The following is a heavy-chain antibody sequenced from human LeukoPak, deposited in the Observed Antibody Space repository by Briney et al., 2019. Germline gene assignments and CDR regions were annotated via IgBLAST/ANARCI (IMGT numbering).Heavy chain of an antibody. J-gene: IGHJ5*02. Sequence: ASVKVSCKASGYTFTSYYMHWVRQAPGQGLGWMGWISAYNGNTKYAQNLQGRVTVTTDTSTSTAYMELRSLRSDDTAVYYCARVLYYYRSGNTNNWFDPWGQGTRVTVSS. CDR3: ARVLYYYRSGNTNNWFDP. V-gene: IGHV1-18*04. CDR2: ISAYNGNT. CDR1: GYTFTSYY. D-gene: IGHD3-10*01.